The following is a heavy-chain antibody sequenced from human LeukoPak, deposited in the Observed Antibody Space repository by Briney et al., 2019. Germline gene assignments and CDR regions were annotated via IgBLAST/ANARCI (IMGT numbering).Heavy chain of an antibody. CDR2: ISSSSSYI. CDR1: GFTFSSYS. Sequence: GGSLRLSCAASGFTFSSYSMNWVRQAPGKGLEWVSSISSSSSYIYYPDSVKGRFTISIDNAKNSLYLQMNSLRAEDTAVYYCASGVTTVTSNYWGHRTLLTASS. D-gene: IGHD4-17*01. J-gene: IGHJ4*01. V-gene: IGHV3-21*01. CDR3: ASGVTTVTSNY.